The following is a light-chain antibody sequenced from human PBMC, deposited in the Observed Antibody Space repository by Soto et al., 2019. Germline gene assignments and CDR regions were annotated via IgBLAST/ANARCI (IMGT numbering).Light chain of an antibody. Sequence: EIVLTQSPGTLSLSPGERATLSCRASQSVSSSYLAWYQQKPGQSPRLLIYGASSRYTGIPHRFSGSGSGTDFTLTITRLEPEDFAVYYCQQYGSNPKTFGGGTKVEIK. CDR3: QQYGSNPKT. J-gene: IGKJ4*01. V-gene: IGKV3-20*01. CDR2: GAS. CDR1: QSVSSSY.